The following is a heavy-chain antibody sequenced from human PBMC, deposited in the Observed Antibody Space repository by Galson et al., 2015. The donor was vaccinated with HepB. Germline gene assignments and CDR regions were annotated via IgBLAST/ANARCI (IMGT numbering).Heavy chain of an antibody. J-gene: IGHJ3*01. V-gene: IGHV3-30*04. CDR2: ISYHGREE. D-gene: IGHD6-13*01. CDR3: ARAIKLPGTPENCFDL. Sequence: SLRLSCAASEFSFSTYAMHWVRQAPGRGLDWVAVISYHGREEYIADSVKGRFTISRDNSKDTLYLHMNSLRPEDTAVYYCARAIKLPGTPENCFDLWGHGKMVTVSS. CDR1: EFSFSTYA.